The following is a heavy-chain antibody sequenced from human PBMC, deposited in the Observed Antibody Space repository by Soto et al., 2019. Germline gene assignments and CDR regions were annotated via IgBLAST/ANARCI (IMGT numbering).Heavy chain of an antibody. CDR2: IYYSGST. CDR3: ARDEKLYYFDY. Sequence: SATLSLTCTVSGGSISSGGYYWSWIRQHPGKGLEWIGYIYYSGSTYYNPSLKSRVTISVDTSKNQFSLKLSSVTAADTAVYYCARDEKLYYFDYWGQGTLVTVSS. D-gene: IGHD1-1*01. V-gene: IGHV4-31*03. J-gene: IGHJ4*02. CDR1: GGSISSGGYY.